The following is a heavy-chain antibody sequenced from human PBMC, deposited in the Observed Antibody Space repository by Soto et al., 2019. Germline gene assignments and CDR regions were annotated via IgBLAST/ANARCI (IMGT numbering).Heavy chain of an antibody. D-gene: IGHD1-26*01. Sequence: SETLSLTCAVSGGSISSGGYSWSWIRQPPGKGLEWIGYIYHSGSTYYNPSLKSRVTISVDRSKNQFSLKLSSVTAADTAVYYCARGVNSGSYYGDYFDYWGQGTLVTVSS. CDR2: IYHSGST. CDR3: ARGVNSGSYYGDYFDY. J-gene: IGHJ4*02. CDR1: GGSISSGGYS. V-gene: IGHV4-30-2*01.